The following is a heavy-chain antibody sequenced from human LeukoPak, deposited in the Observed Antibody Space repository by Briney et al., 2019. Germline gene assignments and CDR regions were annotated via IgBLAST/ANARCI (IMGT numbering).Heavy chain of an antibody. D-gene: IGHD2-15*01. CDR1: GYSFPDYW. Sequence: GESLKISCQGSGYSFPDYWIGWVRRMPGKGLEWLGIIFPGDSPADSHTAYSPSFQGKVTMSVDRSLRTAYLQWSSLKASDTAMYYCARHGLEGCMGGKCYRSFHYYGMDVWGQGTTVIVSS. J-gene: IGHJ6*02. CDR2: IFPGDSPADSHT. V-gene: IGHV5-51*01. CDR3: ARHGLEGCMGGKCYRSFHYYGMDV.